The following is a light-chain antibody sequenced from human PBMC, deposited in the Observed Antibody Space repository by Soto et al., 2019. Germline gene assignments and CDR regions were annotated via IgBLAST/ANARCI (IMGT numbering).Light chain of an antibody. CDR2: GNS. CDR3: HAYDLSLRGYV. CDR1: SSNIGAGYD. V-gene: IGLV1-40*01. Sequence: QSVLTQPPSVSGAPGQRVTISCTGSSSNIGAGYDVHWYQQLPGTAPKLLIYGNSNRPSGVPDRFSGSKSGTSASLASTGLQAEDEADYYCHAYDLSLRGYVFGTRTKLTLL. J-gene: IGLJ1*01.